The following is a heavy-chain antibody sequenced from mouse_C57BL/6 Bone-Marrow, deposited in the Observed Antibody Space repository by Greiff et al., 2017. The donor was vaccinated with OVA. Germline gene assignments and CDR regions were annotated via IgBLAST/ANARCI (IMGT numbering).Heavy chain of an antibody. V-gene: IGHV1-50*01. CDR1: GYTFTSYW. Sequence: QVQLQQPGAELVKPGASVKLSCKASGYTFTSYWMQWVKQRPGQGLEWIGEIDPSDSYTNYNQMFKGKGTLTVDTNTGTAYVQLSSMTSEDSAVYYSAGERGFPYYYAMDYWGRGTSVTVSS. J-gene: IGHJ4*01. CDR2: IDPSDSYT. CDR3: AGERGFPYYYAMDY.